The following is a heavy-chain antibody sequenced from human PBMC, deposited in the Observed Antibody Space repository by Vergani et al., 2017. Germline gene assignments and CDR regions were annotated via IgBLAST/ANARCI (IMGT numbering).Heavy chain of an antibody. CDR1: GFTFSSYS. D-gene: IGHD3-3*01. J-gene: IGHJ6*03. CDR3: ARGIPYYDYWRGYYNDYYYYYMDV. V-gene: IGHV3-21*01. CDR2: ISSSSSYI. Sequence: EVQLVESGGGLVKPGGSLRLSCAASGFTFSSYSMNWVRQAPGKGLEWVSSISSSSSYIYYADSVKGRFTISRDNAKNSLYLQMNSLRAEDTAVYYCARGIPYYDYWRGYYNDYYYYYMDVWGKGTTVTVSS.